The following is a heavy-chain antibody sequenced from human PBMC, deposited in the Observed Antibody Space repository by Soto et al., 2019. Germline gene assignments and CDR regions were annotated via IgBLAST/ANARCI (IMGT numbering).Heavy chain of an antibody. CDR3: ARGVLRGVIITILGY. D-gene: IGHD3-10*01. Sequence: GASVKVSCKASGGTFSSYAISWVRQAPGQGLEWMGGIIPIFGTANYAQKFQGRVTITADESTSTAYMELSSLRSEDTAVYYCARGVLRGVIITILGYWGQGTLVTVSS. J-gene: IGHJ4*02. CDR2: IIPIFGTA. V-gene: IGHV1-69*13. CDR1: GGTFSSYA.